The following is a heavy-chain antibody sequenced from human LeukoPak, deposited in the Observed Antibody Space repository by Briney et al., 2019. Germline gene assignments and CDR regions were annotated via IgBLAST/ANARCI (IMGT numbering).Heavy chain of an antibody. D-gene: IGHD3-9*01. V-gene: IGHV3-30*03. CDR1: GFTFSSYG. CDR3: AETGPTDF. Sequence: SGGSLRLSCAASGFTFSSYGMHWVRQAPGKGLEWVAAISHDGTNIHYAESVKDRFTISRDNSKNMLYLQMNSLRAEDTALYYCAETGPTDFWGQGTLVTVSS. CDR2: ISHDGTNI. J-gene: IGHJ4*02.